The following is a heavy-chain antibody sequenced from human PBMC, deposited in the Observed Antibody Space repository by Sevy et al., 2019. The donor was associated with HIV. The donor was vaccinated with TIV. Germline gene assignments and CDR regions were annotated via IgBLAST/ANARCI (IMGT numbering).Heavy chain of an antibody. J-gene: IGHJ2*01. CDR2: TYYRSKWYN. D-gene: IGHD6-13*01. CDR3: ARDLRDSSSWDYWYFDL. CDR1: GDSVSSNSAA. Sequence: KQSQTISLTCAISGDSVSSNSAAWNWIRQSPSRGLEWLGRTYYRSKWYNDYAVSVKSRITINPDTSKNQFSLQLNSVTPEDTAVYYCARDLRDSSSWDYWYFDLWGRGTLVTVSS. V-gene: IGHV6-1*01.